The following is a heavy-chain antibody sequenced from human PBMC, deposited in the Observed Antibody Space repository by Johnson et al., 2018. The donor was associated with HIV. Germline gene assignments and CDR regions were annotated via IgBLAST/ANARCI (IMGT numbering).Heavy chain of an antibody. J-gene: IGHJ3*02. CDR1: GFTFSDYY. Sequence: VQLVESGGGLVKPGGSLRLSCAASGFTFSDYYMSWIRQAPGKGLDWVANIKQDGGEKYYVDSVKGRFTISRDNAKNSLFLQMNSLRAEDTAVYHCARERPGYGGHDAFDIWGQGTMVTVSS. CDR2: IKQDGGEK. D-gene: IGHD4-23*01. CDR3: ARERPGYGGHDAFDI. V-gene: IGHV3-7*01.